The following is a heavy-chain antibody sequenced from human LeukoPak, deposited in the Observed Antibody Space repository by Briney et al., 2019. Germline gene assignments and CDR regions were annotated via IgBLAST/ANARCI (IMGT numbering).Heavy chain of an antibody. Sequence: SETLSLTCTVSGGYISTYYWSWIRQPPGKGLEWIGYIYYSGSTNYNPSLKSRVTISVDTSKNQFSLKLSSVTTADTAVYYCARGRPYSSSPGYWGQGTLVTVSS. J-gene: IGHJ4*02. D-gene: IGHD6-13*01. V-gene: IGHV4-59*01. CDR3: ARGRPYSSSPGY. CDR1: GGYISTYY. CDR2: IYYSGST.